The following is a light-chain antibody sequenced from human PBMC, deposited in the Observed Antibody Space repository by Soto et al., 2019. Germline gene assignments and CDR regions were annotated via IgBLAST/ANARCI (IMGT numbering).Light chain of an antibody. CDR3: AAWDDSLSGYV. CDR1: SPNIGSNY. CDR2: RNN. Sequence: QPVLTQPPSASGTPGQRVTISCSGSSPNIGSNYVYWYQQLPGTAPKLLIYRNNQRPSGVPDRFSGSKSGTSASLAISGLRSEDEADYYCAAWDDSLSGYVFGTGTKLTVL. V-gene: IGLV1-47*01. J-gene: IGLJ1*01.